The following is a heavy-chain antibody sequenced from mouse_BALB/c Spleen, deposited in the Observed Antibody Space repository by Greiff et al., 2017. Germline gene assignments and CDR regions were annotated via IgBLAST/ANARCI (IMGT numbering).Heavy chain of an antibody. D-gene: IGHD2-1*01. J-gene: IGHJ3*01. CDR1: GYTFTSYV. CDR3: ARWGYGNPPWFAY. Sequence: EVKLQESGPELVKPGASVKMSCKASGYTFTSYVMHWVKQKPGQGLEWIGYINPYNDGTKYNEKFKGKATLTSDKSSSTAYMELSSLTSEDSAVYYCARWGYGNPPWFAYWGQGTLVTVSA. V-gene: IGHV1-14*01. CDR2: INPYNDGT.